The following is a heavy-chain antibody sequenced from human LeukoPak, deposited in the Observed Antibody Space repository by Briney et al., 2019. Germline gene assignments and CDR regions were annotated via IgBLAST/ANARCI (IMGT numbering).Heavy chain of an antibody. CDR3: ASEIASYDILTGYLDAFDI. J-gene: IGHJ3*02. D-gene: IGHD3-9*01. CDR2: IYTSGST. CDR1: GGSISSYY. Sequence: SETLSLTCTVSGGSISSYYWSWIRQPAGKGLEWIGRIYTSGSTNYNPSLKSRVTMSVDTSKNQFSLKLSSVTAADTAVYYCASEIASYDILTGYLDAFDIWGQGTMVTVSS. V-gene: IGHV4-4*07.